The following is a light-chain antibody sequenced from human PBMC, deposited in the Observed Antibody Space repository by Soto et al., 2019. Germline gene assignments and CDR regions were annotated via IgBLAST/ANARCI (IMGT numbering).Light chain of an antibody. CDR2: GAS. CDR1: QSVSSSY. V-gene: IGKV3-20*01. J-gene: IGKJ4*02. Sequence: EIVLTQSPGTLSLSPGERATLSCRASQSVSSSYLAWYQQKPGQAPRLLIYGASSRATGIPDRFSGSGSGTHFTLTISRLKPEDFAVYYCQRYGSSPLTFGGGTKMESK. CDR3: QRYGSSPLT.